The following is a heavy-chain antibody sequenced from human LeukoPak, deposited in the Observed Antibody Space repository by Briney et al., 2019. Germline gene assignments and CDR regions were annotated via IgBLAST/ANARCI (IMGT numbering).Heavy chain of an antibody. J-gene: IGHJ4*02. D-gene: IGHD6-19*01. CDR2: ISAYNGNT. Sequence: ASVKVSCKASGGTFSSYAISWVRQAPGQGLEWMGWISAYNGNTNYAQKLQGRVTMTTDTSTSTAYMELRSLRSDDTAVYYCARDRIAVAGMALGATPWGQGTLVTVSS. CDR1: GGTFSSYA. CDR3: ARDRIAVAGMALGATP. V-gene: IGHV1-18*01.